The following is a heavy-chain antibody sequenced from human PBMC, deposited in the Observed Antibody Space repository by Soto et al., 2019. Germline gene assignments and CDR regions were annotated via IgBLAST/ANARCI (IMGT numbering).Heavy chain of an antibody. V-gene: IGHV3-30-3*01. CDR1: GFTFSSYA. CDR2: ISYDGSNK. D-gene: IGHD4-4*01. Sequence: QVQLVESGGGVVQPGRSLRLSCAASGFTFSSYAMHWVRQAPGKWLEWVAVISYDGSNKYYADSVKGRFTISRDNSKNTLYLQMNSLRAEYTAVYYCARDVPTTVTSYYYYYGMDVWGQGTTVTVSS. CDR3: ARDVPTTVTSYYYYYGMDV. J-gene: IGHJ6*02.